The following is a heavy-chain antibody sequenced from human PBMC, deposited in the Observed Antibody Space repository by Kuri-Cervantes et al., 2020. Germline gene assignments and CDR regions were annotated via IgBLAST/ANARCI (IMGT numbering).Heavy chain of an antibody. V-gene: IGHV3-11*04. CDR3: ARDVTMLFDY. CDR1: GFTFSSHF. CDR2: ISSSGNNM. Sequence: GESLKISCAASGFTFSSHFMSWIRQAPGKGLEWVSYISSSGNNMYYADSVRGRFTISRDNAKNSLYLQMNSLRAEDTAVYYCARDVTMLFDYWGQGTLVTVSS. J-gene: IGHJ4*02. D-gene: IGHD2-2*01.